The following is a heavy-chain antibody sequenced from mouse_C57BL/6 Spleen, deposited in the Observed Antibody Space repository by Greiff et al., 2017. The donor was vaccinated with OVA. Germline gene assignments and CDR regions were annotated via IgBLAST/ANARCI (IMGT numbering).Heavy chain of an antibody. D-gene: IGHD1-1*01. Sequence: VQLKQSGPELVKPGASVKISCKASGYTFTDYYMNWVKQSHGKSLEWIGDINPNNGGTSYNQKFKGKATLTVDKSSSTAYMELRSLTSEDSAVYYCAREGPITTVVAEDAMDYWGQGTSVTVSS. J-gene: IGHJ4*01. CDR2: INPNNGGT. CDR3: AREGPITTVVAEDAMDY. V-gene: IGHV1-26*01. CDR1: GYTFTDYY.